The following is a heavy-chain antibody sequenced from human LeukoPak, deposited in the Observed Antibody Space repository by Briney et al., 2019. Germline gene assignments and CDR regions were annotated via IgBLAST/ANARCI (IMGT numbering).Heavy chain of an antibody. CDR3: SRQGTISSESYFDY. J-gene: IGHJ4*02. V-gene: IGHV4-59*08. Sequence: NPSETLSLTCSVSGGSVSSYYWSWIRQSPGKGLEWIGYIHNSGRTSYNPSLKSRVTGFVDTSKNQVSLRLSSVTAADTAVYYCSRQGTISSESYFDYGGRGALVTVSS. D-gene: IGHD1-14*01. CDR2: IHNSGRT. CDR1: GGSVSSYY.